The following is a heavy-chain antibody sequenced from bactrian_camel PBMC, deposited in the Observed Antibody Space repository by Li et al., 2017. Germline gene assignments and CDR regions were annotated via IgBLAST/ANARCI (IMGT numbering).Heavy chain of an antibody. D-gene: IGHD2*01. V-gene: IGHV3S35*01. CDR3: AARAYKPYEVTVNVREFGV. CDR2: INSAGGST. Sequence: VQLVESGGGSVQMGGSLRLACAASGFTFSSVAMGWVRQAPGKGLEWVSTINSAGGSTYYADSVKGRFAISRDNAKNTVYLQMNSLEPEDTAIYYCAARAYKPYEVTVNVREFGVWGQGTQVTVS. CDR1: GFTFSSVA. J-gene: IGHJ4*01.